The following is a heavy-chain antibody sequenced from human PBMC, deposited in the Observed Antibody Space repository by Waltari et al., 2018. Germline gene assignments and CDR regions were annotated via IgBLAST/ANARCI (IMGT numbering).Heavy chain of an antibody. V-gene: IGHV3-48*03. CDR1: GFTFSSYE. J-gene: IGHJ4*02. D-gene: IGHD2-2*01. Sequence: EVQLVESGGGLVQPGGSLRLSCAASGFTFSSYEMNWVRQAPGKGLEWGSYISSSGSTVYYADSVKGRFNISRDNAKNSLYLQMKSLRAEDTAVYYCARRYCSSTSCTVDYWGQGTLVTVSS. CDR2: ISSSGSTV. CDR3: ARRYCSSTSCTVDY.